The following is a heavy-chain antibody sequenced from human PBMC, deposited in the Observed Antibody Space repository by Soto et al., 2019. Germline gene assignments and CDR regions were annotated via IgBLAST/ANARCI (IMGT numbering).Heavy chain of an antibody. Sequence: SETLSLTCTVSGASISSSSYYWGWIRQPPGKGLEWIGSIYYSGSTYYNPSLKSRVTISVDTSKNQFSLKLSSVTAADTAVYYCARMGPPITTCFYGMDGWGQGTTVTVSS. V-gene: IGHV4-39*01. J-gene: IGHJ6*02. CDR1: GASISSSSYY. D-gene: IGHD3-3*01. CDR3: ARMGPPITTCFYGMDG. CDR2: IYYSGST.